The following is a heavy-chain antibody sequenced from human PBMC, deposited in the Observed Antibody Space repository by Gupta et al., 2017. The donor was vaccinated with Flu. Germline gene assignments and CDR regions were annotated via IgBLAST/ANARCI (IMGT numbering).Heavy chain of an antibody. CDR1: GGTVSNYA. CDR2: IIPIFGPP. V-gene: IGHV1-69*06. J-gene: IGHJ6*02. CDR3: ARALDSGTYYSGMDV. Sequence: QVQLVQSGAEVKKPGSPVKVSCKASGGTVSNYAISWVRQAPGQGLEWMGGIIPIFGPPNYAQRFQGRVTITADIFTSTAYMELSSLRSEDTAVYYCARALDSGTYYSGMDVWGQGTTVTVS. D-gene: IGHD1-26*01.